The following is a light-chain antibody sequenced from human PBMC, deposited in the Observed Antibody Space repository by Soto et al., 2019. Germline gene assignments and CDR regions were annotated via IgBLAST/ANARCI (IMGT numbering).Light chain of an antibody. CDR1: QSVSSSF. CDR2: GTS. V-gene: IGKV3-20*01. CDR3: QHYRSSWT. J-gene: IGKJ1*01. Sequence: EIMLTQSPGTLSLSPGERATLSCRASQSVSSSFLAWYQQKPGQPPRLLIYGTSSRATGIPERFSGSGSGTDFTLTISRLEPEDFAVYYCQHYRSSWTFGRGTKVEVK.